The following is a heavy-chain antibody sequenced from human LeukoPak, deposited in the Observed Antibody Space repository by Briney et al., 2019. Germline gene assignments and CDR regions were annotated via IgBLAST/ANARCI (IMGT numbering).Heavy chain of an antibody. V-gene: IGHV4-61*01. Sequence: SETLSLTCTVSGGSISSGSYYWSWIRQPPGKGLEWIGYIYYSGSTNYNPSLKSRVTISVDTSKNQFSLKLSSVTAADTAVYYCARIDYGDYGYWGQGTLVTVSS. J-gene: IGHJ4*02. D-gene: IGHD4-17*01. CDR3: ARIDYGDYGY. CDR2: IYYSGST. CDR1: GGSISSGSYY.